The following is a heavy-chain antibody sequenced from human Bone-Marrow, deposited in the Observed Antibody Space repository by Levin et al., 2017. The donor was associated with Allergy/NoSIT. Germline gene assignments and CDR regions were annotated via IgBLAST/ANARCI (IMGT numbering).Heavy chain of an antibody. CDR2: INHSGST. CDR3: ARGHHYGSGVEYGFDP. D-gene: IGHD3-10*01. Sequence: SETLSLTCAVYGGSFSGYYWSWIRQPPGKGLEWIGEINHSGSTNYNPSLKSRVTISVDTSKNQFSLKLSSVTAADTAVYSCARGHHYGSGVEYGFDPWGQGTLVTVSS. J-gene: IGHJ5*02. CDR1: GGSFSGYY. V-gene: IGHV4-34*01.